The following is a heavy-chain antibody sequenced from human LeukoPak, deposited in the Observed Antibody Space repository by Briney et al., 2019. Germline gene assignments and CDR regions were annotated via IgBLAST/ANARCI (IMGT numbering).Heavy chain of an antibody. CDR3: AKETRESSGWDFDD. CDR2: ISGSGVST. Sequence: GGSLRLSCAASGFTVSSYAMSWVRQAPGKGLEWVSGISGSGVSTYYADSVKGRFTISRDNSKNTLYLQMNSLRAEDTAVYYCAKETRESSGWDFDDWGQGTLVTVSS. D-gene: IGHD6-19*01. J-gene: IGHJ4*02. CDR1: GFTVSSYA. V-gene: IGHV3-23*01.